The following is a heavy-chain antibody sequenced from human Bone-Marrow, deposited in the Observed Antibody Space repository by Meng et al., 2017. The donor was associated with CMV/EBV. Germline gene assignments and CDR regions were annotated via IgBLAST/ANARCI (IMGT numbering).Heavy chain of an antibody. V-gene: IGHV3-11*04. D-gene: IGHD3-9*01. Sequence: GGSLRLSRAASGFTFSDYYMSWIRQAPGKGLEWVSYISSSGSTIYYADSVKGRFTTSRDNAKNSLYLQMNSLRAEDTAVYYCARVGRNYDILTGYYHLYYFDYWGQGTLVTVSS. J-gene: IGHJ4*02. CDR3: ARVGRNYDILTGYYHLYYFDY. CDR2: ISSSGSTI. CDR1: GFTFSDYY.